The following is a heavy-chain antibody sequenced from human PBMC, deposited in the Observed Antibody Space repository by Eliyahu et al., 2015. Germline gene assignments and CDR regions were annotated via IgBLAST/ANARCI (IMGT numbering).Heavy chain of an antibody. CDR2: INHSGST. J-gene: IGHJ4*02. CDR1: GGSFSGYY. V-gene: IGHV4-34*01. CDR3: ASGKTQQRY. Sequence: QVQLQQWGAGLLKPSEXLSLTCXVYGGSFSGYYWSWXRQPPEKGLXXIGEINHSGSTNYNPSLKSRVTISVDTSKNQFSLKLSSVTAADTAVYYCASGKTQQRYWGQGTLVTVSS. D-gene: IGHD6-25*01.